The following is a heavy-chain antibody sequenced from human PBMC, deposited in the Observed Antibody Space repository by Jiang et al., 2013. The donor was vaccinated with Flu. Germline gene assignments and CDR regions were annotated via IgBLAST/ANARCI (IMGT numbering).Heavy chain of an antibody. V-gene: IGHV1-69*04. CDR1: SSYT. D-gene: IGHD3-10*01. J-gene: IGHJ6*02. Sequence: SSYTINWVRQAPGQGLEWMGRIIPILGIANYAQKFQGRVTITADKSTSTVYMELSSLRSEDTAVYYCARDRGYYGSGSHYVESYGLDVWGQGTAVTVPS. CDR3: ARDRGYYGSGSHYVESYGLDV. CDR2: IIPILGIA.